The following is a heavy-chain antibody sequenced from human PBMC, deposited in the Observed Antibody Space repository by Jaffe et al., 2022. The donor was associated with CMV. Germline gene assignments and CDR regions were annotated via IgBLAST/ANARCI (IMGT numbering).Heavy chain of an antibody. V-gene: IGHV3-30*18. D-gene: IGHD2-15*01. CDR1: GFSFSNYG. CDR3: AKGPRGCSGGSCYSADN. Sequence: QVQLVESGGGVVQPGRSLRLSCAASGFSFSNYGMYWVRRAPGKGLEWVGSVSYDGSLKFYGDSVRGRFTISRDNSKNTLYLQMDSLRIDDTAVYFCAKGPRGCSGGSCYSADNWGQGALVTVSS. J-gene: IGHJ4*02. CDR2: VSYDGSLK.